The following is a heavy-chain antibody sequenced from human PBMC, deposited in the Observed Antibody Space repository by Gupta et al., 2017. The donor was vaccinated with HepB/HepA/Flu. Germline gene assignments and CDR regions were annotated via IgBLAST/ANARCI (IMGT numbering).Heavy chain of an antibody. J-gene: IGHJ6*02. CDR2: ISGSGSSI. CDR3: AKDLTTGWYPYNGMDF. Sequence: EVQMLESGGGSVQPGGSLILSCAAFGFTFWTYTISWVRPAPGRGVDWVSTISGSGSSIYYADSVRGRFTVSRDNFKNTVSLQMNSLRAEDTAIYYCAKDLTTGWYPYNGMDFWGQGTTVTVSS. CDR1: GFTFWTYT. D-gene: IGHD6-19*01. V-gene: IGHV3-23*01.